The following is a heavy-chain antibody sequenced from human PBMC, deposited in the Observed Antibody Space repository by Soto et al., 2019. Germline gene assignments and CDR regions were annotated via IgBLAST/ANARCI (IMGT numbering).Heavy chain of an antibody. CDR1: GGSISSGGYS. CDR3: ARAPHNCSDGRYYFDC. Sequence: PSETLSLTCAVSGGSISSGGYSWSWIRQPPGKGLEWIGYIYHSGSTYYNPSLKSRVTISVDRSKNQFSLKLSSVTAADTAVYYCARAPHNCSDGRYYFDCWGRGTLVTVSS. CDR2: IYHSGST. J-gene: IGHJ4*02. D-gene: IGHD1-1*01. V-gene: IGHV4-30-2*01.